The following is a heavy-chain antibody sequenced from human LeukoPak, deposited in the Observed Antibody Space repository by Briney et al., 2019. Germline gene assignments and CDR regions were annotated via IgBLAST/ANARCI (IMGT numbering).Heavy chain of an antibody. CDR3: ARVTGIRDGYNYGY. D-gene: IGHD5-24*01. J-gene: IGHJ4*02. Sequence: PGGSLRLSCAASGFTFDDYAMHWVRQAPGKGLEWVSGISWNSGSIGYADSVKGRFTISRDNAKNSLYLQMNSLRAEDTAVYYCARVTGIRDGYNYGYWGQGTLVTVSS. CDR1: GFTFDDYA. V-gene: IGHV3-9*01. CDR2: ISWNSGSI.